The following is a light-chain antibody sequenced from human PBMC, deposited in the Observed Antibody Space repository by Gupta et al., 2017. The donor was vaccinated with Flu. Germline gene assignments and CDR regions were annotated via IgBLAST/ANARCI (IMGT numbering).Light chain of an antibody. J-gene: IGKJ5*01. Sequence: ERATLSCRASHSVSSNLAWYQQKPGQAPRLLIYGASTRATGIPARFSGSGSGTEFTLTISSLQSEDFAVYYCQQYNNWPPITFGQGTRLEIK. V-gene: IGKV3-15*01. CDR3: QQYNNWPPIT. CDR1: HSVSSN. CDR2: GAS.